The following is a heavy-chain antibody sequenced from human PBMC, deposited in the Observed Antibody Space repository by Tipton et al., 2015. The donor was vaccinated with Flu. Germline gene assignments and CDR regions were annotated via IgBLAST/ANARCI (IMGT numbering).Heavy chain of an antibody. Sequence: TLSLTCAVYGGSFSGYYWSWIRQPPGKGLEWIGEINHSGSTNYNPSLKSRVTISVDTSKNQFSLKLSSVTAADTAVYYCLISGWMGFDYWGQGTLVTVSS. CDR1: GGSFSGYY. CDR2: INHSGST. J-gene: IGHJ4*02. V-gene: IGHV4-34*01. D-gene: IGHD6-19*01. CDR3: LISGWMGFDY.